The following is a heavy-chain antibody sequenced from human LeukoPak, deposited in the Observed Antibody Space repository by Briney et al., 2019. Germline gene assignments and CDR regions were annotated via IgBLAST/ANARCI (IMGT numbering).Heavy chain of an antibody. J-gene: IGHJ4*02. CDR2: IYSGGGA. D-gene: IGHD6-6*01. V-gene: IGHV3-53*01. CDR1: GFTVSSNY. CDR3: AKPDDSSSSLDY. Sequence: GGSLRLSCAASGFTVSSNYMSWVRQAPGKGLEWVSVIYSGGGAHYADSVKGRFTISRDNSKNTLYLQMNSLRAEDTAVYYCAKPDDSSSSLDYWGQGTLVTVSS.